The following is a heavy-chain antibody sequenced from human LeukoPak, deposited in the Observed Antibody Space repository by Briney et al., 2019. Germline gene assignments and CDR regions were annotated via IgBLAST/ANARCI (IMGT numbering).Heavy chain of an antibody. CDR3: ARRRVYSGSGEFDF. Sequence: SETLSLTCTVSGGSMSGYYWSWLRQPPGKGLEWIGYIHYSGTTNYNPSLKSRVTNSLDTSRNQFSLKLRSVTTADTAVYYCARRRVYSGSGEFDFWGQGTLVTVSS. V-gene: IGHV4-59*01. D-gene: IGHD5-12*01. CDR2: IHYSGTT. CDR1: GGSMSGYY. J-gene: IGHJ4*02.